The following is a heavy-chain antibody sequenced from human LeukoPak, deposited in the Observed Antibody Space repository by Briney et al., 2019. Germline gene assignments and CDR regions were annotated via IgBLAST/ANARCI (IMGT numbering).Heavy chain of an antibody. V-gene: IGHV1-3*01. D-gene: IGHD3-22*01. J-gene: IGHJ4*02. Sequence: ASVKVSCKASGYTFTSYAMHWVRQAPGQRLEWMGWINAGNGNTKYSQKFQGRVTITRDTSASTVYMELSSLRSEDTAVYYCARDYYDSSGFDYWGQGTLVTVSS. CDR2: INAGNGNT. CDR3: ARDYYDSSGFDY. CDR1: GYTFTSYA.